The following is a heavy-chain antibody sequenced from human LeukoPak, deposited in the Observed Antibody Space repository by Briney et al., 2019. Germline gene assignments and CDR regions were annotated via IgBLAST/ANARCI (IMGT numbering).Heavy chain of an antibody. CDR2: IIPILGIA. Sequence: KVSCKASGGTFSSYTINWVRQAPGQGLEWMGRIIPILGIANYAQRFQGRVTITADKSTSTAYMELSSLRSDDTAVYYCVRGDYGDYFDYWGQGTLVTVSS. CDR3: VRGDYGDYFDY. D-gene: IGHD4-17*01. CDR1: GGTFSSYT. J-gene: IGHJ4*02. V-gene: IGHV1-69*02.